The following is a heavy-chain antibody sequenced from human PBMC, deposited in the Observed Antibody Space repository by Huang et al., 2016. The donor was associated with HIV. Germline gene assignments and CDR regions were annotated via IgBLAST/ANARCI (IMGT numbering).Heavy chain of an antibody. V-gene: IGHV4-39*01. CDR2: IYYSGST. D-gene: IGHD3-10*01. CDR3: ARLPGSITMIRGVITDPY. Sequence: QLQLQESGPGLVKPSETLSLTCTVSGCSIRSDNYYWGWIRQPPGKGLEWIGRIYYSGSTDYNPSLKRRVTITVDTSKNQFSLKMRAVTAADTAVYYCARLPGSITMIRGVITDPYWGQGTLVTVSS. J-gene: IGHJ4*02. CDR1: GCSIRSDNYY.